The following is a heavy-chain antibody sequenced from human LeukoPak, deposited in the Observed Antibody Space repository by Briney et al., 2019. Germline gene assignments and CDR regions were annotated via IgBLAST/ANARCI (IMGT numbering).Heavy chain of an antibody. CDR1: GFTFSSYA. J-gene: IGHJ4*02. CDR3: AKDRPTLKYYYDSIPLDY. V-gene: IGHV3-23*01. Sequence: SGGSLRLSCAASGFTFSSYAMSWVRQAPGKGLEWVSAISGSGGSTYYADSVKGRFTISRDNSKNTLYLQMNSLRAEDTAVYYCAKDRPTLKYYYDSIPLDYWGQGTLVTVSS. CDR2: ISGSGGST. D-gene: IGHD3-22*01.